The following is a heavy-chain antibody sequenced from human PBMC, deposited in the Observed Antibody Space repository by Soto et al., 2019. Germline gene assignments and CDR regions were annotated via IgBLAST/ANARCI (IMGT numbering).Heavy chain of an antibody. CDR3: ARELGYCSSTSCYDFDY. J-gene: IGHJ4*02. CDR2: ISAYNGNT. Sequence: ASVKVSCKASGYTFTSYGISWVRQAPGQGLEWMGWISAYNGNTNYAQKLQGRVTMTTDTSTSTAYMELRSLRSDDTAVYYCARELGYCSSTSCYDFDYWGQGTLVTASS. D-gene: IGHD2-2*01. V-gene: IGHV1-18*01. CDR1: GYTFTSYG.